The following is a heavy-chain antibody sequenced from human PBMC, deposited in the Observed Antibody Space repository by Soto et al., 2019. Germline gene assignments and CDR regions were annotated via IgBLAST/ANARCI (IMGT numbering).Heavy chain of an antibody. CDR2: INPSGGST. Sequence: ASVKVSCKASGYTFTSYYMHWVRQAPGQGLEWMGIINPSGGSTSYAQKFQGRVTMTRDTSTSTAYMELSSLRSEDTAVYYCARDRRGALWFGEYLRSYYYYGMDVWGQGTTVTVSS. CDR3: ARDRRGALWFGEYLRSYYYYGMDV. J-gene: IGHJ6*02. D-gene: IGHD3-10*01. CDR1: GYTFTSYY. V-gene: IGHV1-46*01.